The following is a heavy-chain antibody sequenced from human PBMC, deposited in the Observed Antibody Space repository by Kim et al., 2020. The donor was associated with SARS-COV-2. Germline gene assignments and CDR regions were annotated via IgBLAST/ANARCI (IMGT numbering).Heavy chain of an antibody. CDR2: IIPIFGTA. D-gene: IGHD3-10*01. CDR1: GGTFSSYA. Sequence: SVKVSCKASGGTFSSYAISWVRQAPGQGLEWMGGIIPIFGTANYAQKFQGRVTITADESTSTAYMELSSLRSEDTAVYYCARAYYYGSGSYVPARRGYYYYGMDVWGQGTTVTVSS. J-gene: IGHJ6*02. V-gene: IGHV1-69*13. CDR3: ARAYYYGSGSYVPARRGYYYYGMDV.